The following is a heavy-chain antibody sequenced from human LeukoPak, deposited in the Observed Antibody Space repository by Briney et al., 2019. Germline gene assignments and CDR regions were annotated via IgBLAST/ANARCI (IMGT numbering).Heavy chain of an antibody. J-gene: IGHJ3*02. CDR1: GYAISKNNW. Sequence: SDTLSLTCAVSGYAISKNNWWGWIRQPPGKGLEWIGYIYYSGSTHYNPSLKSRVTMSVDTSKNQFALKVSSVTAEDTALYYCAGKSGVATMADAFDIWGQGTKVTVSS. CDR3: AGKSGVATMADAFDI. D-gene: IGHD5-12*01. V-gene: IGHV4-28*01. CDR2: IYYSGST.